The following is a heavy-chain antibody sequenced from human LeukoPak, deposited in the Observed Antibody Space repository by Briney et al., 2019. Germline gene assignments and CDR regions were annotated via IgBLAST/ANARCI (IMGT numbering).Heavy chain of an antibody. CDR2: IYHSGFT. V-gene: IGHV4-4*02. CDR3: AREDPDRKIDY. CDR1: GGSISSTYW. Sequence: SETLSLTCAVSGGSISSTYWWTWVRQSPGQGLEWIGEIYHSGFTNYNPSLKSRVTISVDKPKNHFSLKLSSVTAADTAVYYCAREDPDRKIDYWGQGTLVTVSS. D-gene: IGHD1-14*01. J-gene: IGHJ4*02.